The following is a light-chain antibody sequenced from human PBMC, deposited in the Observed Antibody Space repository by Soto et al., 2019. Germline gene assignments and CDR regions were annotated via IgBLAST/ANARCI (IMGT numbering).Light chain of an antibody. V-gene: IGKV3-20*01. CDR2: GAS. CDR1: QSVSSSY. Sequence: EIVLTQSPGTLSLSPGERATLSCRASQSVSSSYLAWYQQKPGQAPRLLIYGASSRATGIPDRFSGSGSGTDFPLTISRLEPEDFPVYYCQPYGSLWLTFGPGTKVDIK. CDR3: QPYGSLWLT. J-gene: IGKJ3*01.